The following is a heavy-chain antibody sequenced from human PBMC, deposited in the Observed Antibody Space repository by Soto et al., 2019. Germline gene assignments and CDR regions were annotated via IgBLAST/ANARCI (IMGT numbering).Heavy chain of an antibody. CDR3: ATGRGVRGVIITTYYYYGLDV. V-gene: IGHV4-34*01. Sequence: SETLSLTCAVYGGSFSGYYWSWIRQPPGKGLEWIGEINHSGSTNYNPSLTSRVTISVDTSKNQFSLKLSSVSAADTAVYYCATGRGVRGVIITTYYYYGLDVWGQGTAVTVSS. D-gene: IGHD3-10*01. CDR2: INHSGST. J-gene: IGHJ6*02. CDR1: GGSFSGYY.